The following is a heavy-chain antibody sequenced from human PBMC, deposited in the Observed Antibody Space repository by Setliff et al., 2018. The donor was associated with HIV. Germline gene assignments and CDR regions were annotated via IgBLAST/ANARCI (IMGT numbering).Heavy chain of an antibody. Sequence: PSETLSLTCTVSGGSISSGGYYWSWIRQHPGKGLEWIGYIYYSGSTNYNPSLKSRVTISVDTSKNQFSLKLSSVTAADTAVYYCARKAKVATEYYFDYWGQGTLVTVSS. D-gene: IGHD5-12*01. CDR3: ARKAKVATEYYFDY. CDR1: GGSISSGGYY. V-gene: IGHV4-61*08. J-gene: IGHJ4*02. CDR2: IYYSGST.